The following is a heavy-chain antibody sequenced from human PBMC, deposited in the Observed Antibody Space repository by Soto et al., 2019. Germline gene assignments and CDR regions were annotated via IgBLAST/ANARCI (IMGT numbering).Heavy chain of an antibody. CDR2: ISGSGGST. CDR1: GFTFSSYA. J-gene: IGHJ6*02. D-gene: IGHD4-17*01. Sequence: GGSLRLSCAASGFTFSSYAMSWVRQAPGKGLEWVSAISGSGGSTYYADSVKGRFTISRDNSKNTLYLQMNSLRAEDTAVYYCANDLAGDYGRDYYYYYGMDVWGQGTTVTVSS. CDR3: ANDLAGDYGRDYYYYYGMDV. V-gene: IGHV3-23*01.